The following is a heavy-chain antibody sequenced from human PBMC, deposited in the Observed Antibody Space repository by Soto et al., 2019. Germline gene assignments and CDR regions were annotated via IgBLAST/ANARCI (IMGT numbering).Heavy chain of an antibody. V-gene: IGHV1-18*01. CDR3: ARDTSRGEYDY. Sequence: QVQLVQSGAEVKKPGASVKVSCKASGYTFTSYGISWVRQAPGQGLEWMGWINVSNVNTNYAQKLQGRGTMTTDTSTSTAYLDLRSLVSDDTAVYFCARDTSRGEYDYWGQGTLVTVYS. CDR2: INVSNVNT. CDR1: GYTFTSYG. J-gene: IGHJ4*02. D-gene: IGHD3-10*01.